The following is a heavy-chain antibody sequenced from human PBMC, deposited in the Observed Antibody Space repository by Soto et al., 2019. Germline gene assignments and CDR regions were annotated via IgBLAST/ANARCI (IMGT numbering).Heavy chain of an antibody. Sequence: QVQLVQSGAEVKKAGSSVKVSCKASGDTWNNYALSWVRQAPGEGLEWMGGIIPMFGTPNYAQKFQGRVTISADKSTSTVYMELSSLRSEDTAVYYCAREQVSGTYFTYWGQGTPVTVSS. CDR1: GDTWNNYA. J-gene: IGHJ4*02. CDR2: IIPMFGTP. CDR3: AREQVSGTYFTY. V-gene: IGHV1-69*06. D-gene: IGHD3-10*01.